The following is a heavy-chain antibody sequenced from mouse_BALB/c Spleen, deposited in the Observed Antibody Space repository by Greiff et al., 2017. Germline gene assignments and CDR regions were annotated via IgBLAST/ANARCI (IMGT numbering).Heavy chain of an antibody. CDR3: AGEYAMDY. Sequence: EVQRVESGAELVKPGASVKLSCTASGFNIKDTYMHWVKQRPEQGLEWIGRIDPANGNTKYDPKFQGKATITADTSSNTAYLQLSSLTSEDTAVYYCAGEYAMDYWGQGTSVTVSS. J-gene: IGHJ4*01. CDR2: IDPANGNT. CDR1: GFNIKDTY. V-gene: IGHV14-3*02.